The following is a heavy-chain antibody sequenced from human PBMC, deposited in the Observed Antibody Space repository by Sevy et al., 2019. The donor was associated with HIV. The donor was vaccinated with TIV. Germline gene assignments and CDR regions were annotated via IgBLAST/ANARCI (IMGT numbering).Heavy chain of an antibody. D-gene: IGHD2-8*01. Sequence: GGSLRLSCAASGFTFAKYSMSSVRQAPGKGLEWVSTFSFGCGRINYADSVKGRFTISRDDSKNTLFLQMNSLRAEDTATYFCAREGCTQPHDYWGQGTLVTVS. J-gene: IGHJ4*02. V-gene: IGHV3-23*01. CDR1: GFTFAKYS. CDR3: AREGCTQPHDY. CDR2: FSFGCGRI.